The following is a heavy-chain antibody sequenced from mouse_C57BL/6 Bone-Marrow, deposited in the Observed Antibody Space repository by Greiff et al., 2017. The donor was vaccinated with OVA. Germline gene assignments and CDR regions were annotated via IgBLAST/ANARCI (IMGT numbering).Heavy chain of an antibody. D-gene: IGHD1-1*01. V-gene: IGHV1-22*01. CDR2: INPNNGGT. J-gene: IGHJ1*03. CDR1: GYTFTDYN. CDR3: ARHYGSSYLYFDV. Sequence: EVQLQQSGPELVKPGASVKMSCKASGYTFTDYNMHWVKQSHGKSLEWIGYINPNNGGTNYNQKFKGKATLTVNKSSSTAYMELRSLTSEDSAVNDCARHYGSSYLYFDVWGTGTTVTVSS.